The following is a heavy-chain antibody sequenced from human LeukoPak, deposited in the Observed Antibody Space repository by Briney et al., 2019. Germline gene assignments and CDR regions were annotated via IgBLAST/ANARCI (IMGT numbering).Heavy chain of an antibody. D-gene: IGHD2-21*02. CDR2: IRYDGSNK. CDR1: GFTFSSYG. V-gene: IGHV3-30*02. Sequence: GGSLRLSCAASGFTFSSYGMHWVRQSPGKGLEWVAFIRYDGSNKYYADSVKGRFTISRDNSKNTLYLQMNSLRAEDTAVYYCARGDDSGHDAFDIWGQGTMVTVSS. J-gene: IGHJ3*02. CDR3: ARGDDSGHDAFDI.